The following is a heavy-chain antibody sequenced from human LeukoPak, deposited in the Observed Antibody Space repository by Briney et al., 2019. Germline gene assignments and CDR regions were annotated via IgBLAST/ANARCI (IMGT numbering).Heavy chain of an antibody. J-gene: IGHJ6*02. CDR1: GGTFSSYA. Sequence: SVKVSCKASGGTFSSYAISWVRQAPGQGLEWMGRIIPILGIANYAQKFQGRVTITADKSTSTAYMELNSLRSEDTAVYYCARDSVVKEYYYYGMDVWGQGTTVTVSS. V-gene: IGHV1-69*04. CDR2: IIPILGIA. D-gene: IGHD3-22*01. CDR3: ARDSVVKEYYYYGMDV.